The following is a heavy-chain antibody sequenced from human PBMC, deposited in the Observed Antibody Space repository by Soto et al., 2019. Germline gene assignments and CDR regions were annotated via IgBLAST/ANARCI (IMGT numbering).Heavy chain of an antibody. J-gene: IGHJ4*02. Sequence: SVKVSCKASGGTFSSYTISWVRQAPGQGLEWMGRTIPILGIANYAQKFQGRVTITADKSTSTAYMELSSLRSEDTAVYYCARVSGYSGYEFDYWGQGTLVTVSS. CDR2: TIPILGIA. CDR3: ARVSGYSGYEFDY. CDR1: GGTFSSYT. V-gene: IGHV1-69*02. D-gene: IGHD5-12*01.